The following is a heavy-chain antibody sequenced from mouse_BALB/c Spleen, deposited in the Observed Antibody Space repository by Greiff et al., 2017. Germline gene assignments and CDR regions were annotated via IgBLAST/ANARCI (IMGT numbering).Heavy chain of an antibody. D-gene: IGHD1-2*01. CDR2: ISNGGSYT. J-gene: IGHJ4*01. CDR1: GFTFSSYG. Sequence: EVKLLESGGDLVKPGGSLKLSCAASGFTFSSYGMSWVRQTPDKRLEWVATISNGGSYTYYPDSVKGRFTISRDNAKNTLYLQMSSLKSEDTAMYSGARHLDYYGCNYAMDYWGQGTSVTVSS. V-gene: IGHV5-6*01. CDR3: ARHLDYYGCNYAMDY.